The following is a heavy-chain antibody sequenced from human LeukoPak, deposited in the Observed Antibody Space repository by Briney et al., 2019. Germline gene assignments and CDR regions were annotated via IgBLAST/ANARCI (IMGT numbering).Heavy chain of an antibody. CDR2: IYYSGST. Sequence: PSETLSLTCTVSGGSISSSSYYWGWIRQPPGKGLEWIGSIYYSGSTYYNPSLKSRVTISVDTSKNQFSLKLSSVTAADTAVYYCARGLVKRITMVRGVIIYQLDPWGQGTLVTVSS. CDR1: GGSISSSSYY. D-gene: IGHD3-10*01. V-gene: IGHV4-39*07. J-gene: IGHJ5*02. CDR3: ARGLVKRITMVRGVIIYQLDP.